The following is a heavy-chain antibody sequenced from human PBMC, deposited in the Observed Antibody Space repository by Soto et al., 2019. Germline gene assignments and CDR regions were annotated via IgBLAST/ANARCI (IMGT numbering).Heavy chain of an antibody. Sequence: QVQLQESGSGLVKPSQTLSLTCTVSGGSISSGGYYWSWIRQHPGKGLEWIGYIYYSGSTYYNPSLKSRVTISVDTSKNQFSLKLSSVTAADTAVYYCARAIIVRGVNPDWFDPWGQGTLVTVSS. D-gene: IGHD3-10*01. CDR3: ARAIIVRGVNPDWFDP. CDR2: IYYSGST. CDR1: GGSISSGGYY. J-gene: IGHJ5*02. V-gene: IGHV4-31*03.